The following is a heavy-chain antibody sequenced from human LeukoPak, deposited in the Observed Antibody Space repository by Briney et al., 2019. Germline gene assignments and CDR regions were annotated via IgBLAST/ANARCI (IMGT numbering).Heavy chain of an antibody. CDR1: GYTFTSYA. CDR2: IIPILGIA. CDR3: ARGDGYNSFDY. Sequence: SEKVSCKASGYTFTSYAISWVRQAPGQGLEWMGRIIPILGIANYAQKFQGRVTITADKSTSTAYMELSSLRSEDTAVYYCARGDGYNSFDYWGQGTLVTVSS. V-gene: IGHV1-69*04. D-gene: IGHD5-24*01. J-gene: IGHJ4*02.